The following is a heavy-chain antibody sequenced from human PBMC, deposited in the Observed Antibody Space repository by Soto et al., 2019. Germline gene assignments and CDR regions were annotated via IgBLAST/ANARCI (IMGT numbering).Heavy chain of an antibody. J-gene: IGHJ4*02. CDR2: INHSGST. CDR3: ASKILGGSDDAGLNY. CDR1: GGSFSGYY. Sequence: PSETLSFTCAVYGGSFSGYYWSWIRQPPGKGLEWIGEINHSGSTNYNPSLKSRVTMSVDTSKNQFSLKLSSVTAADTAVYYCASKILGGSDDAGLNYWGQGTLVTVSS. V-gene: IGHV4-34*01. D-gene: IGHD1-26*01.